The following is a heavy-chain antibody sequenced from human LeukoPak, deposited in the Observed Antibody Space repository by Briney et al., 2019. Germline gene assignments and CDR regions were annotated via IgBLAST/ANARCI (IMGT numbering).Heavy chain of an antibody. CDR3: ARGGQAMITFGGVIVIKPNWFDP. D-gene: IGHD3-16*02. CDR2: IYHSGST. Sequence: SQTLSLTCAVSGGSISSGGYSWSWIRQPPGKGLEWIGYIYHSGSTYYNPSLKSRVTISVDGSKNQFSLKLSSVTAADTAVYYCARGGQAMITFGGVIVIKPNWFDPWGQGTLVTVSS. V-gene: IGHV4-30-2*01. CDR1: GGSISSGGYS. J-gene: IGHJ5*02.